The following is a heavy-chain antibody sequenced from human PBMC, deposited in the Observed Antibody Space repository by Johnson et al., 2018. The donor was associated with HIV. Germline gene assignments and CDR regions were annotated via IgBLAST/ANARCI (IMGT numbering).Heavy chain of an antibody. J-gene: IGHJ3*02. CDR2: IYSGGST. CDR1: GFTVSSNY. CDR3: ARDGFGRGIVVSNDAFDI. Sequence: VQLVESGGGVVQPGRSLRLSCAASGFTVSSNYMSWVRQAPGKGLEWVSVIYSGGSTYYADSVKGRFTISRDNSKNKLYLQMNSMRAEDTAVYYWARDGFGRGIVVSNDAFDIWGQCTRVTVSS. V-gene: IGHV3-66*01. D-gene: IGHD1-26*01.